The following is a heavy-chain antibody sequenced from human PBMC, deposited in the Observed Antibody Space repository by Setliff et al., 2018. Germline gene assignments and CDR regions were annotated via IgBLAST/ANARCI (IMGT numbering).Heavy chain of an antibody. CDR3: ARVGLSGTSGYYYYMDV. CDR1: GFTFSSYG. J-gene: IGHJ6*03. Sequence: PVGSLRLSCAASGFTFSSYGMHWVRQAPGKGLEWVAVIWYDGTNKFYADSVKGRFTISRDISKDTLYLQMNSLRAEDTAVYYCARVGLSGTSGYYYYMDVWGKGTTVTVSS. CDR2: IWYDGTNK. V-gene: IGHV3-33*01. D-gene: IGHD1-20*01.